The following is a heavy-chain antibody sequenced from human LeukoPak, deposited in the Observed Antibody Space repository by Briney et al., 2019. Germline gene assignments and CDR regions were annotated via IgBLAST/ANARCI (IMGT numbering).Heavy chain of an antibody. CDR3: ARRYSPYLPRGAGYWFDP. CDR1: GYSISSGYY. Sequence: PSETLSLTCTVSGYSISSGYYWGWIRQPPGKGLEWIGSIYHSGSTNYNPSLKSRVTISVDTSKNQFSLRLSSVTAADTAVYYCARRYSPYLPRGAGYWFDPWGQGTLVTVSS. CDR2: IYHSGST. V-gene: IGHV4-38-2*02. J-gene: IGHJ5*02. D-gene: IGHD3-9*01.